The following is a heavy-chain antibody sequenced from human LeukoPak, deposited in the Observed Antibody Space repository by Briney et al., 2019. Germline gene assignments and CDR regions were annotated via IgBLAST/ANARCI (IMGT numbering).Heavy chain of an antibody. CDR1: GYTFTGYY. Sequence: ASVKASCKASGYTFTGYYMHWVRQAPGQGLEWMGWINPNSGGTNYAQKFQGWVTMTRDTSISTAYMELSRLRSDDTAVYYCARSPRQLWLPVDYWGQGTLVTVSS. CDR3: ARSPRQLWLPVDY. V-gene: IGHV1-2*04. J-gene: IGHJ4*02. CDR2: INPNSGGT. D-gene: IGHD5-18*01.